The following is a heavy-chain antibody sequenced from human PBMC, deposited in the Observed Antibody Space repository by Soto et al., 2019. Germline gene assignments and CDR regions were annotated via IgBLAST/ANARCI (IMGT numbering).Heavy chain of an antibody. Sequence: GGSLRLSCAASGFTFSSYAMSWVRQTPGKGLEWVSSITGSGGSAYYADSVKGRFTISRDNSKNTLFLQMNSLKADDTAVYYCAKHGRDIVVVPANVAYWAQGTLVTVSS. D-gene: IGHD2-2*01. V-gene: IGHV3-23*01. J-gene: IGHJ4*02. CDR1: GFTFSSYA. CDR3: AKHGRDIVVVPANVAY. CDR2: ITGSGGSA.